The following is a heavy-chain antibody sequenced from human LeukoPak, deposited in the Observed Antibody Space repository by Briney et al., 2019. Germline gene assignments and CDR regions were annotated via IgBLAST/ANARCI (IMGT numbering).Heavy chain of an antibody. V-gene: IGHV4-4*09. Sequence: SETLSLTCTVAGGSISSNYWSWIRQPPGKGLEWIGYINTSGSTNYNPSLKSRVSISLDTSRNQFSLKLTSVTAADTAVYYCARRGNWGFFDYWGQGILVSVSS. CDR2: INTSGST. J-gene: IGHJ4*02. CDR3: ARRGNWGFFDY. CDR1: GGSISSNY. D-gene: IGHD7-27*01.